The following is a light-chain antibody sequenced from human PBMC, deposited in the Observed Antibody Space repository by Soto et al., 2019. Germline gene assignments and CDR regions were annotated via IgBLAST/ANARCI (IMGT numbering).Light chain of an antibody. CDR2: GAS. CDR3: LQDYNYPRT. CDR1: QGIRDE. V-gene: IGKV1-6*01. Sequence: AIQMTQFPASLSASVGDRVTITCRASQGIRDELAWYQQKPGKAPILLIYGASRLESGVPSRFSGSGSGTDFCLTIYSLRPEDSATYFCLQDYNYPRTFGQGTKLQI. J-gene: IGKJ2*01.